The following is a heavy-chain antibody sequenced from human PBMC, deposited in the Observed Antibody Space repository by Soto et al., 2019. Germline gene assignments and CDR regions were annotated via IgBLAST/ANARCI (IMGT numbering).Heavy chain of an antibody. CDR2: IYYSGST. J-gene: IGHJ6*02. Sequence: SETLSLTCTISGGSITSGGYYWSWIRQYPGKGLEWIGYIYYSGSTYYNPSLESRVTISLDTSKNQFSLKLTSVTAADTAVYYCARHNGPLYVGYYYDMDVWGQGTTVTVSS. CDR1: GGSITSGGYY. CDR3: ARHNGPLYVGYYYDMDV. V-gene: IGHV4-31*03. D-gene: IGHD3-16*01.